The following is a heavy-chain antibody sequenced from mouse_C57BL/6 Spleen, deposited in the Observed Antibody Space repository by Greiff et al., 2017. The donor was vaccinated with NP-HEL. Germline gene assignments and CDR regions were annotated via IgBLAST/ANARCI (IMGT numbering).Heavy chain of an antibody. CDR1: GFNIKDYY. Sequence: VQLQQSGAELVRPGASVKLSCTASGFNIKDYYMHWVKQRPEQGLEWIGRIDSEDGDTEYAPKFQGKATMTADTSSNTAYLQLSSLTSEDTAVYYCTTPITTVVATGYWGQGTTLTVSS. J-gene: IGHJ2*01. CDR3: TTPITTVVATGY. CDR2: IDSEDGDT. V-gene: IGHV14-1*01. D-gene: IGHD1-1*01.